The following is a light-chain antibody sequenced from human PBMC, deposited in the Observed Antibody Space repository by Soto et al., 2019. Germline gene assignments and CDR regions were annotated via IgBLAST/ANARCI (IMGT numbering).Light chain of an antibody. J-gene: IGKJ1*01. CDR1: QSVSSSY. CDR3: HHYGSSRT. CDR2: DAS. Sequence: EGVLTQSPGTLSLSPGERATLSCRASQSVSSSYLAWYQQKPGQAPRLLIYDASSRATGIPDRFSGSGSGTDFTLTVSRLEPEDFAVYYCHHYGSSRTFGQGTKVDI. V-gene: IGKV3-20*01.